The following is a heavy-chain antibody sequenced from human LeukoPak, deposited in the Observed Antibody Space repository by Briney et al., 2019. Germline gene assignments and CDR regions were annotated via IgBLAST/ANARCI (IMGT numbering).Heavy chain of an antibody. D-gene: IGHD5-24*01. V-gene: IGHV3-23*01. CDR1: GFTFSSYA. CDR2: ISGSGDTT. Sequence: ESLRLSCAASGFTFSSYAMTWVRQAPGKGLEWVSVISGSGDTTYYADSVKGRFTISRDNSKNTLYLQMNSLRAEDTAVYFCARSRAGYKRFDSWGQGTLVTVSS. CDR3: ARSRAGYKRFDS. J-gene: IGHJ4*02.